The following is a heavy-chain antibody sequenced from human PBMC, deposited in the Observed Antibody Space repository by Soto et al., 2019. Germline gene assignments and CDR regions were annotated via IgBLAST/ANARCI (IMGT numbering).Heavy chain of an antibody. D-gene: IGHD5-12*01. Sequence: QLQLQESGSGLVKPSQTLSLTCAVSGGSISSGGYSWSWIRQPPGKGLEWIGYIYHSGSTYYNPSLKSRATISVDSSKDQFSLKVSSVTAADTAVYYCAAGGGLPRYYWGQGTLVTVSS. CDR1: GGSISSGGYS. CDR3: AAGGGLPRYY. J-gene: IGHJ4*02. V-gene: IGHV4-30-2*01. CDR2: IYHSGST.